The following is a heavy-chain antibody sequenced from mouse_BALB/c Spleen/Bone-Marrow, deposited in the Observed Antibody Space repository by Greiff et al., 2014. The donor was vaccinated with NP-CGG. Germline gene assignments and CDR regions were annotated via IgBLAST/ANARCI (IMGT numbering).Heavy chain of an antibody. J-gene: IGHJ2*01. Sequence: VNLVESGAELAKPGASAKMSCKASGYTFTSYWMHWVKQRPGQGLEWIGYINPNTGYTEYNQKFKDKATLTADKSSSTAYMQLSSLTSEDSAGYYCARAPLLRLRNYFDYWGQGTTLTVSS. CDR3: ARAPLLRLRNYFDY. V-gene: IGHV1-7*01. CDR2: INPNTGYT. CDR1: GYTFTSYW. D-gene: IGHD1-2*01.